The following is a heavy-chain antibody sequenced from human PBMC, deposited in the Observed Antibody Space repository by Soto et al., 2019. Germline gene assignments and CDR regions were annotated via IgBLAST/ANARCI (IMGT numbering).Heavy chain of an antibody. CDR2: IYYTGTT. V-gene: IGHV4-61*01. CDR1: GGSVSSSFFY. Sequence: SETLSLTCTVSGGSVSSSFFYWSWVRQPPGQRLEWIGYIYYTGTTNYNPSLASRVAMSVDTSKKQFTLNLRSLTAADTARYYCARITTSSGWSLFDSWGEGMLVTVYS. D-gene: IGHD6-13*01. CDR3: ARITTSSGWSLFDS. J-gene: IGHJ4*02.